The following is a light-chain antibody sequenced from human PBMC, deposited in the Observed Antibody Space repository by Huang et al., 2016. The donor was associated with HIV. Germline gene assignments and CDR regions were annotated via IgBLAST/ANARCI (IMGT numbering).Light chain of an antibody. V-gene: IGKV4-1*01. CDR1: QSLFFSSNKRSY. CDR3: QQYDHNPLT. Sequence: DIVMTQSPDSLTVSLGERATINCRSSQSLFFSSNKRSYLAWYQKKPGQPPKLVISWASARDAGVPDRFSGSGSETHFTLTINSLQAEDVAVYYCQQYDHNPLTFGGGTKVEI. CDR2: WAS. J-gene: IGKJ4*01.